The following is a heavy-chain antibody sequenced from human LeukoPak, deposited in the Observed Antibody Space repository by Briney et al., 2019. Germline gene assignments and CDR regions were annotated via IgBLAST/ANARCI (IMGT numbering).Heavy chain of an antibody. CDR1: GYTFTGYY. CDR2: INPNSGGT. CDR3: ARERKYCSSTSCHPRNWFDP. D-gene: IGHD2-2*01. J-gene: IGHJ5*02. V-gene: IGHV1-2*02. Sequence: ASVKVSCKASGYTFTGYYMHWARQAPGQGLEWMGWINPNSGGTNYAQKFQGRVTMTRDTSISTAYMELSRLRSDDTAVYYCARERKYCSSTSCHPRNWFDPWGQGTLVTVSS.